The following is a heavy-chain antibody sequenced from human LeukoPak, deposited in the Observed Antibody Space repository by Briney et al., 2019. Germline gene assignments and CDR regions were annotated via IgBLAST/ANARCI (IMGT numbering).Heavy chain of an antibody. V-gene: IGHV1-69*04. Sequence: SVKVSCKASGGTFSSYAISWVRQAPGQGLEWMGRIIPILGIANYAQKFQGRVTITADKSTSPAYMELSSLRSEDTAVYYCARGLEMATIADYFDYWGQGTLVTVSS. J-gene: IGHJ4*02. CDR1: GGTFSSYA. CDR3: ARGLEMATIADYFDY. D-gene: IGHD5-24*01. CDR2: IIPILGIA.